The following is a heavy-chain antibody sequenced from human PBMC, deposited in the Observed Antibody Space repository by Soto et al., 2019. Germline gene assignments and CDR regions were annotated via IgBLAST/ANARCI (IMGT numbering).Heavy chain of an antibody. Sequence: SVKVSCKASGGTFSSYTISWVRQAPGQGLEWMGRIIPILGIANYAQKFQGRVTITADKSTSTAYMELSSLRSEDTAVYYCASGYYDSSGYYYPFYYYYGMDVWGKGTTVTVS. CDR2: IIPILGIA. J-gene: IGHJ6*04. D-gene: IGHD3-22*01. CDR1: GGTFSSYT. V-gene: IGHV1-69*02. CDR3: ASGYYDSSGYYYPFYYYYGMDV.